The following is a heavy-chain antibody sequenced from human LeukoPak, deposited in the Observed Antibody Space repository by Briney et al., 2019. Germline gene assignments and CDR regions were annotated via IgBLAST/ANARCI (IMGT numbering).Heavy chain of an antibody. CDR2: ISSSSSYI. Sequence: GGSLRLSCAASGFTFSSYSMNWVRQAPGKGLEWVSSISSSSSYIYYTDSVKGRFTISRDNAKNSLYLQMNSLRAEDTAVYYCARTGIVGATHLDFGYFDLWGRGTLVTVSS. CDR1: GFTFSSYS. CDR3: ARTGIVGATHLDFGYFDL. D-gene: IGHD1-26*01. V-gene: IGHV3-21*01. J-gene: IGHJ2*01.